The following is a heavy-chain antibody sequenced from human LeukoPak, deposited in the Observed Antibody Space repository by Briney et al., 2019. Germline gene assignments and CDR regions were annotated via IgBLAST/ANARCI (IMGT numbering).Heavy chain of an antibody. Sequence: GGSLRLSCAASGFTFSSYAMHWVGQAPGKGLEWVAVISYDGNNKYYADSVKGRFTISRDNSKNTLYLQMSSLRVEDTAVYYCASSRSGWIYFDYWGQGTLVTVSS. J-gene: IGHJ4*02. V-gene: IGHV3-30*15. D-gene: IGHD6-19*01. CDR3: ASSRSGWIYFDY. CDR1: GFTFSSYA. CDR2: ISYDGNNK.